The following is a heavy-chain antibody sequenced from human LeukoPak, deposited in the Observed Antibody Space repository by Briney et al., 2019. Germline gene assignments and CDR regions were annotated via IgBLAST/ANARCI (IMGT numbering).Heavy chain of an antibody. V-gene: IGHV1-69*05. CDR3: ARGLAAMAIFDY. CDR2: IIPIFGTA. Sequence: SVKVSCKASGGTFSSDAISWVRQAPGQGLEWMGGIIPIFGTANYAQKFQDRVTITTDESTSTAYMERSSVRSEDTAVYYCARGLAAMAIFDYWGQGTLVTVSS. D-gene: IGHD5-18*01. CDR1: GGTFSSDA. J-gene: IGHJ4*02.